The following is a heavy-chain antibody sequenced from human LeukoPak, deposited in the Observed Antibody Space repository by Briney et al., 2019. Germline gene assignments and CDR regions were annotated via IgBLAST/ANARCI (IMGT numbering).Heavy chain of an antibody. D-gene: IGHD3-22*01. J-gene: IGHJ4*02. CDR1: GYTFTSYA. V-gene: IGHV1-69*04. CDR3: ARERMGGYGLHGYFDY. CDR2: IIPILGIA. Sequence: GASVKVSCKASGYTFTSYAMNWVRQAPGQGLEWMGRIIPILGIANYAQKFQGRVTITADKSTSTAYMELSSLRSDDTAVYYCARERMGGYGLHGYFDYWGQGTLVTVSS.